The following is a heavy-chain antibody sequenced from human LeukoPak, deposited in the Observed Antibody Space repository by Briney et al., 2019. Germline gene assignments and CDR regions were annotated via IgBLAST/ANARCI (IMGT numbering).Heavy chain of an antibody. D-gene: IGHD3-22*01. CDR1: DGSFSGYY. J-gene: IGHJ4*02. CDR3: AQTYYYDSSGYYY. V-gene: IGHV4-34*01. CDR2: INHSGST. Sequence: SETLSLTCAVHDGSFSGYYWSWIRQPPGKGLEWIGEINHSGSTNYNPSLKSRVTISVDTSKNQFSLKLSSVTAADTAVYYCAQTYYYDSSGYYYWGQGTLVTVSS.